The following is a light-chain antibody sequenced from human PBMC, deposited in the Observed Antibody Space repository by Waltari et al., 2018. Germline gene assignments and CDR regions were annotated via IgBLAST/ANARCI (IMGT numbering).Light chain of an antibody. Sequence: QSVLTQPPSASGTPGQRVTISCSGSSSNIGSNTVSGYQQPPGTAPQPLIYNNHQLPSGVPDRFSGSKSGTSASLAISGLQSEDEADYCCAAWDDRLNGPVFGGGTKLTVL. CDR3: AAWDDRLNGPV. V-gene: IGLV1-44*01. CDR1: SSNIGSNT. CDR2: NNH. J-gene: IGLJ2*01.